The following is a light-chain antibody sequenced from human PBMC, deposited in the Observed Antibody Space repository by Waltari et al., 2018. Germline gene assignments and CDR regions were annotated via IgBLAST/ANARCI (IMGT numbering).Light chain of an antibody. Sequence: ALTQPASVSGSPGQSITLSCTGPSSDVGTYNYASWYQQHPGKAPKLMIFDVSIRPSGVSNRFSGSKCGNTASLTISGLQAEDEADYYCSSYISSSTLEIFGGGTSLTVL. CDR2: DVS. CDR3: SSYISSSTLEI. CDR1: SSDVGTYNY. V-gene: IGLV2-14*03. J-gene: IGLJ2*01.